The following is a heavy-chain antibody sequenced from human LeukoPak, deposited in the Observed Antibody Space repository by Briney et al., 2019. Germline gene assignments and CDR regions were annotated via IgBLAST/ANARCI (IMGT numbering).Heavy chain of an antibody. D-gene: IGHD3-10*01. CDR2: ISGDGDDT. CDR3: AKDRGGYYGSGTSYYFYGVDV. V-gene: IGHV3-43*02. Sequence: GGSLRLSCAASGFTFGHYAMHWVRQAPGKGLEWVSLISGDGDDTYYADSVKGRFTISRDTSNNTLYLQMDSLGNEDTALYYCAKDRGGYYGSGTSYYFYGVDVWGQGTTVAVSS. J-gene: IGHJ6*02. CDR1: GFTFGHYA.